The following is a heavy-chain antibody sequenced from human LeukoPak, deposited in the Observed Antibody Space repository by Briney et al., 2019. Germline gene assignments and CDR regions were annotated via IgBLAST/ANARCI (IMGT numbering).Heavy chain of an antibody. V-gene: IGHV3-7*01. CDR2: IKQDGSEK. D-gene: IGHD5-18*01. CDR3: AGDRGIQLWSKPFDY. Sequence: GGSLGLSCAASGLTFSSYWMSWVRQAPGKGLEWVANIKQDGSEKYYVDSVKGRFTISRDNAKNSLYLQMNSLRAEDTAVYYCAGDRGIQLWSKPFDYWGQGTLVTVSS. CDR1: GLTFSSYW. J-gene: IGHJ4*02.